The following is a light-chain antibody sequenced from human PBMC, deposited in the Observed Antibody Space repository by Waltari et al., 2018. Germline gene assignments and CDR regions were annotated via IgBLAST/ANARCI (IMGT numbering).Light chain of an antibody. CDR3: SSYTTTNTII. Sequence: QSALAQSASVSGSPGPSITISCTGTGSDIGYYNFVSCYQQHPGKSPQLLIFDVSRWSSGVSHRFSGSKSGNTASLTISGLQAEDEADYYCSSYTTTNTIIFGGGTKVTVL. V-gene: IGLV2-14*01. CDR2: DVS. J-gene: IGLJ2*01. CDR1: GSDIGYYNF.